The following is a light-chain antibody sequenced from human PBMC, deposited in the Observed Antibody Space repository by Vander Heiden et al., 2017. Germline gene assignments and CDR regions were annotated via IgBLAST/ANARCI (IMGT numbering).Light chain of an antibody. J-gene: IGLJ3*02. V-gene: IGLV2-11*01. Sequence: QSALTQPRTVPGSPGPCVTTSCSGSSSNVGAYDYVSWYQHHPGKAPHLLIYDVTKWPSGVPDRFSGSKSGNTATLTISGLLTEDEADYYCCSYAGSYTWVFGGGTKVTVL. CDR3: CSYAGSYTWV. CDR1: SSNVGAYDY. CDR2: DVT.